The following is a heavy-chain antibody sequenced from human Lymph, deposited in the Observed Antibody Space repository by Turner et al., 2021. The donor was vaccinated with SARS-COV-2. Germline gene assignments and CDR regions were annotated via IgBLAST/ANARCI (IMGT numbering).Heavy chain of an antibody. J-gene: IGHJ6*02. CDR2: ISKDGSNK. D-gene: IGHD3-10*01. CDR3: ARYASGGYFYYGMDV. Sequence: QVQLVESGGGVVQPGRSLGLSCEASGFTFSTYSIYWVRQAPGKGLEWGAVISKDGSNKYYADSVKGRFTISRDNSKNTLYLQMNSLRAEDTAVYYCARYASGGYFYYGMDVWGQGTTVTVSS. CDR1: GFTFSTYS. V-gene: IGHV3-30*01.